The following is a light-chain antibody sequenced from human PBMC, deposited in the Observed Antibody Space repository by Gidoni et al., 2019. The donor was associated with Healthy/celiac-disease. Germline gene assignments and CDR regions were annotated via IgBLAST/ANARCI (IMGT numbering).Light chain of an antibody. CDR3: QQYGNLPFT. J-gene: IGKJ3*01. CDR1: QDISNY. CDR2: DAS. V-gene: IGKV1-33*01. Sequence: DIQMTQSPSSLSASVGDRVTLTCQASQDISNYLNWYQQKPGKAPKLLIYDASNLETGVPSRFSGSGSGTDFTFTISSLQPEDIATYYCQQYGNLPFTFGPGTKVDIK.